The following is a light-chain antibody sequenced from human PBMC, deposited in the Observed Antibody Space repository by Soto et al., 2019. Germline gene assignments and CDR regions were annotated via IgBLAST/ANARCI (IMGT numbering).Light chain of an antibody. Sequence: AIRMTQSPSSVSASPGDRVTVTCRASQGINTFLAWYKQRPGKAPEFLMHAASTLYSGVPSRFIGSGSGTNFTLTVTGLQSDDFATYYWQQYYSYPRTFGQGTKV. V-gene: IGKV1-8*01. J-gene: IGKJ1*01. CDR3: QQYYSYPRT. CDR2: AAS. CDR1: QGINTF.